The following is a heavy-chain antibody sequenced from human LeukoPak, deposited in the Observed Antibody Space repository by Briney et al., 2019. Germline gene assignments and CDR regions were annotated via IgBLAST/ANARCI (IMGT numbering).Heavy chain of an antibody. CDR2: INHSGST. V-gene: IGHV4-34*01. CDR3: ASFKQWRTYYFDY. J-gene: IGHJ4*02. Sequence: PSETLSLTCAVYGASFSGYYWSWIRQPPGKGLEWIGEINHSGSTNYNPSLKSRVTISVDTSKNQFSLKLSSVTAADAAVYYCASFKQWRTYYFDYWGQGTLVTVSS. D-gene: IGHD6-19*01. CDR1: GASFSGYY.